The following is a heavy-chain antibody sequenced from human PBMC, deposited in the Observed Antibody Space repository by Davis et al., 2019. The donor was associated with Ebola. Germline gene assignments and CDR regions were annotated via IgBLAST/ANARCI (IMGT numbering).Heavy chain of an antibody. CDR2: ISGGGGIT. CDR1: GFTFSNFV. J-gene: IGHJ4*02. Sequence: GESLKISCAASGFTFSNFVMSWVRQAPGKGLEWVSGISGGGGITYYADSVKGRFTISRDNSKNTLSLQMNSLRAEDTAVYYCAKVRLLGYDTLSGGFDWGQGTLVTVSS. D-gene: IGHD3-9*01. CDR3: AKVRLLGYDTLSGGFD. V-gene: IGHV3-23*01.